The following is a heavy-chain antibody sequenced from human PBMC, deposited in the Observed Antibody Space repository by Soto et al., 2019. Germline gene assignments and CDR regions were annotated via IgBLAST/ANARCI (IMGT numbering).Heavy chain of an antibody. CDR1: GFTFSSYA. CDR2: ISGGGGST. CDR3: ARRSSGWYFDY. V-gene: IGHV3-23*01. J-gene: IGHJ4*02. Sequence: EVQVLESGGGLVQPGGSLRLSCAASGFTFSSYAMNWVRQAPGKGLEWVSVISGGGGSTYYADSVKGRFTISRDNYKNTRYLQMNSLRAEDTAVYYCARRSSGWYFDYWGQGTLVTGSS. D-gene: IGHD6-19*01.